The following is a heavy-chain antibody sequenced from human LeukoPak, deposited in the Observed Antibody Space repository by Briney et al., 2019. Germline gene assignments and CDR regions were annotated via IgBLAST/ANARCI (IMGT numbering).Heavy chain of an antibody. D-gene: IGHD3-3*01. Sequence: SETLSLTCTVSGGSISSYYWSWIRQPPGKGLEWIGYIYYSGSTNYNPSLKSRVTISVDTSKNQFSLKLSSVTAADTAVYYCARDITIFGVVGYMDVWGKGTTVTVSS. CDR2: IYYSGST. CDR1: GGSISSYY. J-gene: IGHJ6*03. CDR3: ARDITIFGVVGYMDV. V-gene: IGHV4-4*08.